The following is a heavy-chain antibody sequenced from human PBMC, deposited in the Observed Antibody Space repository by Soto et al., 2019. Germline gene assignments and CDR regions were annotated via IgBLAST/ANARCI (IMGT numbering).Heavy chain of an antibody. V-gene: IGHV3-9*01. Sequence: GGSLRLSCAASGFTFSSYAMSWVRQAPGKGLEWVSGISWNSGTIGYADSVKGRFTISRDNAKNSLYLQMNSLRAEDTALYYCAKSTGGTANGMDVWGQGTTVTVSS. CDR1: GFTFSSYA. CDR3: AKSTGGTANGMDV. CDR2: ISWNSGTI. D-gene: IGHD2-8*02. J-gene: IGHJ6*02.